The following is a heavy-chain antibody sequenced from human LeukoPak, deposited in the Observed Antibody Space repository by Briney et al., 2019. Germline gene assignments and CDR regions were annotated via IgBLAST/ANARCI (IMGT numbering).Heavy chain of an antibody. CDR1: GFTFSSNG. Sequence: GGSLRLSCAASGFTFSSNGMHWVRQAPGKGLEWVAFIRYDGSNKNYANTVKGRFTISRDNSKNALYLLMNSLRAEDTALYYCAKGYYGDYGYAFDISGQGTMVTVSS. V-gene: IGHV3-30*02. CDR2: IRYDGSNK. J-gene: IGHJ3*02. CDR3: AKGYYGDYGYAFDI. D-gene: IGHD4-17*01.